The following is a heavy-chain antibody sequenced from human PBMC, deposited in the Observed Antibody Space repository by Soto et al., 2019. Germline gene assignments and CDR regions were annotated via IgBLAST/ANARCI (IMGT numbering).Heavy chain of an antibody. V-gene: IGHV5-51*01. CDR2: IYPGDSDT. CDR3: ARSQRRIKIFGVVDDAFDI. D-gene: IGHD3-3*01. CDR1: GYSFTSYW. Sequence: GESLKISCKGSGYSFTSYWIGWVRQMPGKGLEWMGIIYPGDSDTRYSPSFQGQVTISADKSISTAYLQWSSLKASDTAMYYCARSQRRIKIFGVVDDAFDIWGQRTMVPVSS. J-gene: IGHJ3*02.